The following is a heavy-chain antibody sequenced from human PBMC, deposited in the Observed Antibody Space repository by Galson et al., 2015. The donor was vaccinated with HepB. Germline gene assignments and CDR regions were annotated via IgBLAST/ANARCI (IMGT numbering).Heavy chain of an antibody. CDR2: IYSGGST. D-gene: IGHD3-3*01. CDR3: ARFYDFYGGDAFDI. Sequence: SLRLSCAASGFTVSSNYMSWVRQAPGKGLEWVSVIYSGGSTYYADSVKGRFTISRDNSKNTLYLQMNSLRAEDTAVYYCARFYDFYGGDAFDIWGQGTMVTVSS. J-gene: IGHJ3*02. V-gene: IGHV3-53*01. CDR1: GFTVSSNY.